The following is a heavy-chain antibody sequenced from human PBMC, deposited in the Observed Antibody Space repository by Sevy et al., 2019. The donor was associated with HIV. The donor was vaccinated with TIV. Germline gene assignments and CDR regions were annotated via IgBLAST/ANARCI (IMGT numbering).Heavy chain of an antibody. CDR3: ARDGGKMATMGWDV. D-gene: IGHD5-12*01. V-gene: IGHV4-4*07. CDR2: IYTSGST. J-gene: IGHJ6*02. CDR1: GGSISSYY. Sequence: SESLSLTCTVSGGSISSYYWSWIRQPAGKGLEWIGRIYTSGSTNYNPSLKSRVTMSVDTSKNQFSLKLSSVTAADTAVYYCARDGGKMATMGWDVWGQGTTVTVSS.